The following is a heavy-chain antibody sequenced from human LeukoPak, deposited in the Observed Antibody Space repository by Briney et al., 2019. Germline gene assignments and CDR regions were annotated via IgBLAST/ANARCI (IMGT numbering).Heavy chain of an antibody. D-gene: IGHD6-13*01. V-gene: IGHV3-21*01. J-gene: IGHJ4*02. CDR1: GFTFSSYS. CDR3: ARDFTAAGTRGPFDY. Sequence: PGGSLRLSCAASGFTFSSYSMNWVRQAPGKGLEWVSPISSSSSYIYYADSVKGRFTISRDNAKNSLYLQMNSLRAEDTAVYYCARDFTAAGTRGPFDYWGQGTLVTVSS. CDR2: ISSSSSYI.